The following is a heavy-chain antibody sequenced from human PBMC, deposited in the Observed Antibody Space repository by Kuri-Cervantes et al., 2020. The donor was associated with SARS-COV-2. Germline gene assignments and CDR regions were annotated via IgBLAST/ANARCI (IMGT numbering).Heavy chain of an antibody. Sequence: GESLKISCAASGFNFSRTDMHWVRQAPGKGLEWVANIKQDGSERYYVDSVKGRFTISRDNAKNSLYLQMNSLRAEDSAVYYCARDYHDFWSGYYPFEYWGQGALVTVSS. V-gene: IGHV3-7*03. CDR3: ARDYHDFWSGYYPFEY. CDR1: GFNFSRTD. CDR2: IKQDGSER. D-gene: IGHD3-3*01. J-gene: IGHJ4*02.